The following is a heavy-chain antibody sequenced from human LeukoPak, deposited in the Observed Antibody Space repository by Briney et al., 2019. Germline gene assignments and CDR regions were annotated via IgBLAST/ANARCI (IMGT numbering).Heavy chain of an antibody. V-gene: IGHV3-30*04. J-gene: IGHJ6*04. CDR3: ARGGSSWLYYYGMDV. CDR2: ISYDGSNK. Sequence: GGSLRLSCAASGFTFSSYAMRWVRQAPGKGLEWVAVISYDGSNKYYADSVKGRFTISRDNSENTLYLQMNSLRAEDTAVYYCARGGSSWLYYYGMDVWGKGTTVTVSS. D-gene: IGHD6-13*01. CDR1: GFTFSSYA.